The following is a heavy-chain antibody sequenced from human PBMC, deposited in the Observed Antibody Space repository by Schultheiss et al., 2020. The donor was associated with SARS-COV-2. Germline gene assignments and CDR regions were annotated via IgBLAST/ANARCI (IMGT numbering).Heavy chain of an antibody. J-gene: IGHJ6*02. CDR2: ISYDGSNK. CDR3: AKSRIMATYYYYGMDV. D-gene: IGHD2-8*01. Sequence: GGSLRLSCAASGFTFSRSAMHWVRQAPGEGLEWVTLISYDGSNKDHADSVKGRFTVSKDNSKNALLLQMNSLRAEDTAIYYCAKSRIMATYYYYGMDVWGQGTTVTVSS. CDR1: GFTFSRSA. V-gene: IGHV3-30-3*02.